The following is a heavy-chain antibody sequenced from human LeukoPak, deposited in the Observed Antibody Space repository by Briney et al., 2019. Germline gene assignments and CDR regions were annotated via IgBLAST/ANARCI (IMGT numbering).Heavy chain of an antibody. CDR2: IYHNGST. CDR3: ARGRGYSGRYFDY. Sequence: SETLSLTCTVSGGSISSGGYYWSWIRQPPGKGLKWIGYIYHNGSTYYNPSLKSRVTISVDRSKNQFSLKLSSVTAADTAVYYCARGRGYSGRYFDYWGQGTLVTVSS. V-gene: IGHV4-30-2*01. J-gene: IGHJ4*02. CDR1: GGSISSGGYY. D-gene: IGHD5-12*01.